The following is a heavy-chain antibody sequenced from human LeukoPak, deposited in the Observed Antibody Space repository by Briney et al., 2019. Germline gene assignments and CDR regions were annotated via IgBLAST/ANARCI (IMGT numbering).Heavy chain of an antibody. CDR2: ISGSGGST. J-gene: IGHJ4*02. Sequence: GGSLRLSCAASGFTFSSYAMSWVRQAPGKGLEWVSAISGSGGSTYYADSVKGRFTISRDNSKNTLYLQMNSLRAEDTAVYYCANYGSGSYYEILFDYWGQGTLVTVSS. D-gene: IGHD3-10*01. V-gene: IGHV3-23*01. CDR1: GFTFSSYA. CDR3: ANYGSGSYYEILFDY.